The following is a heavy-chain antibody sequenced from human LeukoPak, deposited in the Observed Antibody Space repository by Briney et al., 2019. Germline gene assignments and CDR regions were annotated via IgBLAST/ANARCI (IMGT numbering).Heavy chain of an antibody. CDR3: ARDQAAGSHYDFWSGFDI. CDR2: ISTSGGST. V-gene: IGHV3-20*04. J-gene: IGHJ3*02. CDR1: GFRFDNYG. Sequence: GGSLRLSCAASGFRFDNYGMNWVRLAPGKGLEWVSGISTSGGSTFYADSVKGRFTISRDNAKNSLYLQMNSLRAEDTAVYYCARDQAAGSHYDFWSGFDIWGQGTMVTVSS. D-gene: IGHD3-3*01.